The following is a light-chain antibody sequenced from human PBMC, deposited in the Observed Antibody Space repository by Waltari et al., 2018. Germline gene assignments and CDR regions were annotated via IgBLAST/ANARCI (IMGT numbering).Light chain of an antibody. J-gene: IGKJ4*01. CDR2: AAS. CDR3: QQLNSYPLS. V-gene: IGKV1-9*01. CDR1: QDISNY. Sequence: DIQLTQSPSFLSASVGDRVTVTCRASQDISNYLDWYQQKPGKAPNLLMYAASSLQGGVPSRFSGSGSGTEFTLTISSLKPEDFATYYCQQLNSYPLSFGGGTKVEIK.